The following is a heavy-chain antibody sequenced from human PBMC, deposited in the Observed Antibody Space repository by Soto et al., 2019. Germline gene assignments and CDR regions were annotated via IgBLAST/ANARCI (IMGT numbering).Heavy chain of an antibody. Sequence: GGSLRLSCAACGFTFRSYGIHWVRQAPCKGLEWVAVTWYDGSQTYHDDSVKGRFTTSRNNSKSALFLQMDSLRAEETAIYYCARDKSGHSESWGQGTL. D-gene: IGHD5-18*01. V-gene: IGHV3-33*01. CDR3: ARDKSGHSES. CDR1: GFTFRSYG. CDR2: TWYDGSQT. J-gene: IGHJ4*02.